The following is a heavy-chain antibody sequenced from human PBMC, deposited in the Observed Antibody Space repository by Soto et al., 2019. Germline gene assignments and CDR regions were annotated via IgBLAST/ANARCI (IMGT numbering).Heavy chain of an antibody. V-gene: IGHV1-3*01. CDR1: GYSFANYT. CDR3: ARGGGYYGSGAYYRGYFDH. CDR2: LNPDTAST. J-gene: IGHJ4*02. Sequence: ASVKVSCKASGYSFANYTIHWVRQAPGQGLEWMGWLNPDTASTKFSPKSQGRVIITRDKSANTAFMQLTSLTSEDTALYYCARGGGYYGSGAYYRGYFDHWGLGTLVTVSS. D-gene: IGHD3-10*01.